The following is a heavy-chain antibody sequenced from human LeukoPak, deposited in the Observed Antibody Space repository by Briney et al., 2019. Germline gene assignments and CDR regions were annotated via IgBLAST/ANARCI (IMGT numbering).Heavy chain of an antibody. CDR1: GGSISSYY. CDR3: ARNRDGYNSFDY. CDR2: IYYSGST. Sequence: PSETLSLTCTVSGGSISSYYWSWIRQLPGKGLEWIGYIYYSGSTNYNPSLKSRVTISVDTSKNQFSLKLSSVTAADTAVYYCARNRDGYNSFDYWGQGTLVTVSS. J-gene: IGHJ4*02. D-gene: IGHD5-24*01. V-gene: IGHV4-59*12.